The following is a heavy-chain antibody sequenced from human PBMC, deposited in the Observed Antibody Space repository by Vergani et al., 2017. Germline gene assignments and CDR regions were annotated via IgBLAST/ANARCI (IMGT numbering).Heavy chain of an antibody. CDR1: GYTFTGYY. D-gene: IGHD1-26*01. V-gene: IGHV1-2*04. J-gene: IGHJ3*02. CDR3: ARDSQWEVPTGAFDI. Sequence: QVQLVQSGAEVKKPGASVKVSCKASGYTFTGYYMHWVRQAPGQGLEWRGWSNPNSGCTNYAQKFQGWVTMTRETSISTAYMELSRMRSDDTAVYYCARDSQWEVPTGAFDIWGQGTMVTVSS. CDR2: SNPNSGCT.